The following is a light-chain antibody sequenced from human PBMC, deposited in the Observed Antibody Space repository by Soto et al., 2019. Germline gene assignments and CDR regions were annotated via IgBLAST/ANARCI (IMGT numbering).Light chain of an antibody. J-gene: IGKJ1*01. V-gene: IGKV1-39*01. CDR2: AAS. CDR3: QQSYSSPPT. CDR1: ESISNH. Sequence: DIQMTQSPSSLSASVEDRVIITCRASESISNHLNWYEQKPGKAPKLLIFAASSLQSGVPSRFGGSRSGPDFTLTISSLQPEYFATYYYQQSYSSPPTFGQGTKV.